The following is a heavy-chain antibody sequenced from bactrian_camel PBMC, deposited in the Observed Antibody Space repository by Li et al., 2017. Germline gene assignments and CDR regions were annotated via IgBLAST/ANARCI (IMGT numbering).Heavy chain of an antibody. CDR2: VDSAGGT. J-gene: IGHJ6*01. V-gene: IGHV3S53*01. D-gene: IGHD1*01. CDR3: TARYEFGLGACRGVGGLGF. CDR1: KYIYCNYA. Sequence: HVQLVESGGGSVQAGGSLRLSCVVSKYIYCNYAMSWYRQAPGKEREFVSEVDSAGGTIYADSVKGRFTISKDNRKNILYLQMNSLTPRDTAMYYCTARYEFGLGACRGVGGLGFWGQGTQVTVS.